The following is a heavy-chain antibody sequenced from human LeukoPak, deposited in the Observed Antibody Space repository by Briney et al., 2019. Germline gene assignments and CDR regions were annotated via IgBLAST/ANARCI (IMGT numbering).Heavy chain of an antibody. V-gene: IGHV3-21*01. D-gene: IGHD6-13*01. CDR1: GFTFSSYS. J-gene: IGHJ6*03. CDR3: ARDTGRIAAAGMVSYYYYYYMGV. CDR2: ISSSSSYI. Sequence: GGSLRLSCAASGFTFSSYSMNWVRQAPGKGLEWVSSISSSSSYIYYADSVKGRFTISRDNAKNSLYLQMNSLRAEDTAVYYCARDTGRIAAAGMVSYYYYYYMGVWGKGTTVTISS.